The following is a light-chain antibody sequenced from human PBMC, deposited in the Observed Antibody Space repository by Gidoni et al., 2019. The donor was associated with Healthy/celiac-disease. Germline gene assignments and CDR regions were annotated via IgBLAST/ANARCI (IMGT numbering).Light chain of an antibody. CDR1: QYISNY. J-gene: IGKJ4*01. V-gene: IGKV1-33*01. Sequence: DIQMTQSPSSLSASVGDRVTITCQASQYISNYLHWYQQKPGKAPKLLIYDASRFSGSGSGTDFTFPISSLQPEDIATYYCQQYDNLPLTFGGGTKVEIK. CDR2: DA. CDR3: QQYDNLPLT.